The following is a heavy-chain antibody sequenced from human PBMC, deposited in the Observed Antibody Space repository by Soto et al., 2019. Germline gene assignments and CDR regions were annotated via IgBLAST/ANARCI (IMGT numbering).Heavy chain of an antibody. CDR2: IDHSDSYT. CDR3: ARLSTVTTYSYYGMHX. CDR1: GYSFTSYW. Sequence: GESLKSSCEGSGYSFTSYWISWVRQMPGKGLELMVMIDHSDSYTKYSPYFQGNLTISADKSISTAYLPWSSLKASDTAMYYCARLSTVTTYSYYGMHXWGQGTRVTAS. V-gene: IGHV5-10-1*01. D-gene: IGHD4-4*01. J-gene: IGHJ6*02.